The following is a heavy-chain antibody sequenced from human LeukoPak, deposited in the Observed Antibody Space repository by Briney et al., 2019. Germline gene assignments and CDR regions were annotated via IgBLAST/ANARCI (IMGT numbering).Heavy chain of an antibody. Sequence: GGSLRLSCAASGFTFSSYSMNWVRQAPGKGLEWVSYIGSSSSTIYYGDSVKGRFTISRDNAKNSLYLQMNSLRVEDTAVYYCAREDSGSYYNYYYFYMDVWGKGTTVTISS. CDR1: GFTFSSYS. CDR3: AREDSGSYYNYYYFYMDV. J-gene: IGHJ6*03. V-gene: IGHV3-48*01. D-gene: IGHD3-10*01. CDR2: IGSSSSTI.